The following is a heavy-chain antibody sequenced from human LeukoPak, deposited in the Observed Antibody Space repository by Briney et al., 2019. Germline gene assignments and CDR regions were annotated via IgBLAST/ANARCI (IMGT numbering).Heavy chain of an antibody. V-gene: IGHV3-23*01. J-gene: IGHJ4*02. Sequence: GGSLRLSCAASGFTFSSYAMNWVRQAPGKGLEWVSAISGGGDITYYAGSVKGRFTISRDDSNNALYLQMHSLRAEDTALYYCASGPPFLKYFEYWGQGTLVTVSS. CDR3: ASGPPFLKYFEY. CDR2: ISGGGDIT. D-gene: IGHD3-3*01. CDR1: GFTFSSYA.